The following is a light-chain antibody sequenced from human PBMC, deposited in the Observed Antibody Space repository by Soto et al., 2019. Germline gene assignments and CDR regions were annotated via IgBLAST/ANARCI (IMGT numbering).Light chain of an antibody. V-gene: IGLV2-14*01. J-gene: IGLJ1*01. CDR2: EVS. CDR1: SSDVGGYNY. Sequence: QSALTQPASVSGSPGQSITISCTGTSSDVGGYNYVSWYQQHPGKVPKLMIYEVSNRPSGVSNRFSGSKSGNTASLSISGLQAEDEADYYCSSYTSSSTPYVFGPGTKVTVL. CDR3: SSYTSSSTPYV.